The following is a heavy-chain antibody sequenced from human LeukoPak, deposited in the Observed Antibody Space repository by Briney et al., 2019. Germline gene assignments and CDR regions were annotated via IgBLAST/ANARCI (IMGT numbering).Heavy chain of an antibody. Sequence: GGSLRLSCAASGFTFSSYWMHWVRQAPGKGLVWVSRINTDGSSTSYADSVKGRFTISRDNAKNTLYLQMNSLRAEDTAVYYCARSPGGSGTRAFDIWGQGTMVTVSS. D-gene: IGHD3-10*01. CDR1: GFTFSSYW. V-gene: IGHV3-74*01. CDR2: INTDGSST. J-gene: IGHJ3*02. CDR3: ARSPGGSGTRAFDI.